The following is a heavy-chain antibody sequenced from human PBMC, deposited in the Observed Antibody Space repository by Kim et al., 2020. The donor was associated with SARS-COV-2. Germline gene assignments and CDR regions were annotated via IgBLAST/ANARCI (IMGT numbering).Heavy chain of an antibody. J-gene: IGHJ3*01. Sequence: NPSLESRLTISGDTSRNQFSLGLSSVTAADTAVYYCARDQRGWFDAFDLWGQGTMVTVSS. V-gene: IGHV4-31*02. D-gene: IGHD6-19*01. CDR3: ARDQRGWFDAFDL.